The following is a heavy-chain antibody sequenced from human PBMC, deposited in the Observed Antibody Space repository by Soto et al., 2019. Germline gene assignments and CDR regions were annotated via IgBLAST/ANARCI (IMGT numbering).Heavy chain of an antibody. V-gene: IGHV4-59*01. CDR1: GGSISSYY. CDR3: ARGSTYYYDSSGYPV. D-gene: IGHD3-22*01. CDR2: IYYSGST. Sequence: SETLSLTCTVSGGSISSYYWSWIRQPPGKGLEWIGYIYYSGSTNYNPSLKSRVTISVDTSKNQFSLKLSSVTAADTAVYYCARGSTYYYDSSGYPVWGQGTLVTVSS. J-gene: IGHJ4*02.